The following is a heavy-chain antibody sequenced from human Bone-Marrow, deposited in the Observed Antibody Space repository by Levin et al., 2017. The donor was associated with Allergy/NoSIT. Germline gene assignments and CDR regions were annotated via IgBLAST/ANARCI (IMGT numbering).Heavy chain of an antibody. Sequence: GGSLRLSCAASGFSFSMYGMHWFRQAPGKELQWVALVSYRGTEKFYSDAVRGRFTISRDMSKNTIYLQMDSLRPEDTAMYFCAKDLGEPYYFDYWGQGSLVTVSS. D-gene: IGHD3-16*01. CDR3: AKDLGEPYYFDY. CDR2: VSYRGTEK. J-gene: IGHJ4*02. V-gene: IGHV3-30*18. CDR1: GFSFSMYG.